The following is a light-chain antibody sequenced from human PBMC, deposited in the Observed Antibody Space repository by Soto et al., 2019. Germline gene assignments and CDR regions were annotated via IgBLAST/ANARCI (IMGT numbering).Light chain of an antibody. CDR3: QHRSNWPLT. CDR1: QSVSSY. CDR2: DAS. V-gene: IGKV3-11*01. J-gene: IGKJ4*01. Sequence: IVLTQSPATLSLSPGERATLSCRASQSVSSYLAWYQHRPGQAPRLLIYDASNRATGIPARFSGSGSGTDFTLTISSLEPEDFAVDYCQHRSNWPLTFGGGTKVEIK.